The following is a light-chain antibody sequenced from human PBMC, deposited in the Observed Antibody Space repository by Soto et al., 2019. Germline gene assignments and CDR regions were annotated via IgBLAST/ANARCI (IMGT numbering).Light chain of an antibody. CDR1: QSAARN. CDR2: GAS. V-gene: IGKV3-15*01. CDR3: QQFNEWPPR. Sequence: EIVMTQSPATLSVSPGERVTLSCRASQSAARNLAWYQQKPGQAPRLLIYGASTRATGIPARFSGSGSGTEFTLTISGLQSEDLAVYFCQQFNEWPPRFGPGTTVNIK. J-gene: IGKJ3*01.